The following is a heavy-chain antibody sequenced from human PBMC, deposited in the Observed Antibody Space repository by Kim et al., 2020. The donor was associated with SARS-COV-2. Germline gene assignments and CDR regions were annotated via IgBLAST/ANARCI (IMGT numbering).Heavy chain of an antibody. D-gene: IGHD3-22*01. CDR2: ISYDGSNK. CDR3: AKANYYDSSGYNYYYGM. J-gene: IGHJ6*01. Sequence: GGSLRLSCAASGFTFSSYGMHWVRQAPGKGLEWVAVISYDGSNKYYADSVKGRFTISRDNSKNTLYLQMNSLRAEDTAVYYCAKANYYDSSGYNYYYGM. CDR1: GFTFSSYG. V-gene: IGHV3-30*18.